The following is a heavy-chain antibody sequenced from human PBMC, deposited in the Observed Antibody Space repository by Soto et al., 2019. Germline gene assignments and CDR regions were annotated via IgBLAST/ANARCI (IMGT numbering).Heavy chain of an antibody. J-gene: IGHJ4*02. CDR2: ISGSGVRT. D-gene: IGHD3-16*01. V-gene: IGHV3-23*01. Sequence: PGGSLRLSCAASGFIFSTSGSAFSRYAMTWVRQTPGKALEWVSSISGSGVRTYYSDSVRGRFTISRDNSKDRLYLEMNSVRAEVTAVYYCATPAYDYWGQGTLVTVSS. CDR1: GFIFSTSGSAFSRYA. CDR3: ATPAYDY.